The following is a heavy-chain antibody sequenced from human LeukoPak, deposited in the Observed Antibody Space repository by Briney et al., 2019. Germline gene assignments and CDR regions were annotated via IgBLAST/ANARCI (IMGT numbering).Heavy chain of an antibody. CDR2: ISGSGGST. D-gene: IGHD3-10*01. CDR3: AKAPYYYGSGSYYSMVVGFDY. CDR1: GFTFSSYA. V-gene: IGHV3-23*01. Sequence: GGSLRLSCVASGFTFSSYAMSWVRQAPGKGLGWVSAISGSGGSTYYADSVKGRFTISRDNSKNTLYLQMNSLRAEDTAVYYCAKAPYYYGSGSYYSMVVGFDYWGQGTLVTVSS. J-gene: IGHJ4*02.